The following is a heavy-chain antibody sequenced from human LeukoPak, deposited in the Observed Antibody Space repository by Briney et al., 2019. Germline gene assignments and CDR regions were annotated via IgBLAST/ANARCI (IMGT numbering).Heavy chain of an antibody. V-gene: IGHV3-23*01. CDR3: AKVTDGSYYGHYFDY. CDR2: ISGSGGST. Sequence: GGSLRLSCAASGFTFSSYAMSWVRQAPGKGLERVSAISGSGGSTYYADSVKGRFTISRDNSKNTLYLQMNSLRAEDTAVYYCAKVTDGSYYGHYFDYWGQGTLVTVSS. D-gene: IGHD1-26*01. CDR1: GFTFSSYA. J-gene: IGHJ4*02.